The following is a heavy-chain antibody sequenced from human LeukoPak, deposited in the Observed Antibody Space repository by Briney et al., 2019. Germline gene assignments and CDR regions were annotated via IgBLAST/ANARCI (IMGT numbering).Heavy chain of an antibody. CDR2: IYYSGST. CDR1: RGSISSYY. CDR3: ARLKMTTVTTVWFDP. Sequence: PSETLSLTCTVSRGSISSYYWSWIRQPPGKGLEWIGYIYYSGSTNYNPSLKSRVTISVDTSKNQFSLKLSSVTAADTAVYYCARLKMTTVTTVWFDPWGQGTLVTVSS. J-gene: IGHJ5*02. D-gene: IGHD4-17*01. V-gene: IGHV4-59*01.